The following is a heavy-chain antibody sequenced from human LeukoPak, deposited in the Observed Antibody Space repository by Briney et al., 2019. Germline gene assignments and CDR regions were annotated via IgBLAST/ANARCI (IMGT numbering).Heavy chain of an antibody. D-gene: IGHD5-18*01. CDR3: ARVREGYSYAVDY. J-gene: IGHJ4*02. CDR1: GGSFSGYY. CDR2: INHSGST. Sequence: KPSETPSLTCAVYGGSFSGYYWSCIRQPPGKGLEWVGEINHSGSTNYNPSLKSRVTISVDSSKNQFSLKLSTVTAADTAVYYCARVREGYSYAVDYWGQGTLVTVSS. V-gene: IGHV4-34*01.